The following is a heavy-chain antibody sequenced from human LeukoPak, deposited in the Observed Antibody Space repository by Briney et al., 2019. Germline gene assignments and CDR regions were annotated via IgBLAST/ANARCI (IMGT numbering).Heavy chain of an antibody. Sequence: GRSLRLSCAASGFTFSSYAMHWVRQAPGKGLEWVAVISYDGSNKYYADSVKGRFTISGDNSKNTLYLQMNSLRAEDTAVYYCASGKDYDFWSSFDYWGQGTLVTVSS. CDR2: ISYDGSNK. D-gene: IGHD3-3*01. V-gene: IGHV3-30-3*01. CDR3: ASGKDYDFWSSFDY. CDR1: GFTFSSYA. J-gene: IGHJ4*02.